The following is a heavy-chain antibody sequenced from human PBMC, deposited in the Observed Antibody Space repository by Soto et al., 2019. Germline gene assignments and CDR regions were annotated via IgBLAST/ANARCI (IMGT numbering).Heavy chain of an antibody. Sequence: ASVKVSCKASGYTFTSYGISWVRQAPGQGLEWLGWISAYNGNTNYAQKLQGRVTMTTDTSTSTAYMELSRLRSDDTAVYYCASISSSSSVNDYWGQGTLVTVSS. CDR3: ASISSSSSVNDY. CDR1: GYTFTSYG. D-gene: IGHD6-6*01. V-gene: IGHV1-18*01. J-gene: IGHJ4*02. CDR2: ISAYNGNT.